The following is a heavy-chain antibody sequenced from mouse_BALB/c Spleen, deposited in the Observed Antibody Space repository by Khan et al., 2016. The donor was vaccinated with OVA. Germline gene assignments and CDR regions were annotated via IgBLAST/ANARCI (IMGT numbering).Heavy chain of an antibody. CDR2: IKTETGEP. J-gene: IGHJ2*01. CDR3: DRDRYDYFDY. CDR1: GYTFTDYS. D-gene: IGHD2-14*01. V-gene: IGHV9-2-1*01. Sequence: QIQLVQSGPELKKPGETVKISCKASGYTFTDYSMHWVKQAPGKGLKWMGWIKTETGEPTYADDFKGRFAFSLETSASTAYLQINNLKNEDTATYFCDRDRYDYFDYWGQGTTLTVSS.